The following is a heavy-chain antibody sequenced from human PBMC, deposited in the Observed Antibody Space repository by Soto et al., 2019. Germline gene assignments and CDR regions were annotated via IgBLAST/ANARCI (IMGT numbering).Heavy chain of an antibody. CDR3: ARDVRFLEWFPDY. Sequence: VGSQILSCAASGFTFRSYTMSWVRQGPGKGLEWVSYISTSSSTKYYAESVKGRFTISRDNGKKSLYLQMNSLRDEDTAVYYCARDVRFLEWFPDYWGQGTLVTVSS. V-gene: IGHV3-48*02. CDR1: GFTFRSYT. CDR2: ISTSSSTK. D-gene: IGHD3-3*01. J-gene: IGHJ4*02.